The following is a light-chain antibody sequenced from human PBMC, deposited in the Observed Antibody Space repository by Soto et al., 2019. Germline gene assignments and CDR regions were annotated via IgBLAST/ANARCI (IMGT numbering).Light chain of an antibody. J-gene: IGLJ3*02. V-gene: IGLV1-40*01. CDR1: SSNIGAGYD. Sequence: QSVLTQPPSVSGAPGQRVTISCTGSSSNIGAGYDVHWYQQLPGTAPKLLIYGNSNRPSGVPDQFSGSKSGTSASLAITGLQAEDEADYYCQSYDSSLSGPWVFGGGTKLTVL. CDR2: GNS. CDR3: QSYDSSLSGPWV.